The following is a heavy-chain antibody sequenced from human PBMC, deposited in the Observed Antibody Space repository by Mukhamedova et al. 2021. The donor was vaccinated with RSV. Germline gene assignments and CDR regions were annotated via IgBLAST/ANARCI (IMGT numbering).Heavy chain of an antibody. CDR3: ARDRSVAGSHDAFDI. D-gene: IGHD6-19*01. V-gene: IGHV3-30-3*01. CDR2: NK. J-gene: IGHJ3*02. Sequence: NKYYAYSVMGRFTISRDNSKNTLYLQMNSLRAEDTAVYYCARDRSVAGSHDAFDIWGQGTMVTVSS.